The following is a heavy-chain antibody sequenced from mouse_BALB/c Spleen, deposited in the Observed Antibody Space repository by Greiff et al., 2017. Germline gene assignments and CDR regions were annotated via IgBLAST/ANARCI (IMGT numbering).Heavy chain of an antibody. V-gene: IGHV1S127*01. CDR2: IDPSDSYT. Sequence: VQLQQPGAELVKPGASVKMSCKASGYTFTSYWMHWVKQRPGQGLEWIGTIDPSDSYTSYNQKFKGKATLTVDTSSSTAYMQLSSLTSEDSAVYYCTRVGYQAWFAYWGQGTLVTVSA. CDR1: GYTFTSYW. CDR3: TRVGYQAWFAY. D-gene: IGHD2-2*01. J-gene: IGHJ3*01.